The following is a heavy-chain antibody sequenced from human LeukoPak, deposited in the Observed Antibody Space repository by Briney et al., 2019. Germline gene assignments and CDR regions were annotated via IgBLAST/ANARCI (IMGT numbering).Heavy chain of an antibody. J-gene: IGHJ4*02. CDR3: AKDRLNYYGSALDY. D-gene: IGHD3-10*01. CDR1: GFTFSSYA. Sequence: GGSLRLSCAASGFTFSSYAMSWVRQAPGKGLEWVSAISGSDYTTYYADSVKGRFTISRDNSKNTVFLQMNSLRAEDTAVYYCAKDRLNYYGSALDYWGQGTLVTVSS. V-gene: IGHV3-23*01. CDR2: ISGSDYTT.